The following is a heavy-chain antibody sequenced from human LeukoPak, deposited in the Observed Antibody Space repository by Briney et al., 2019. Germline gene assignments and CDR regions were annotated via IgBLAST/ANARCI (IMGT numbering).Heavy chain of an antibody. J-gene: IGHJ2*01. D-gene: IGHD6-13*01. Sequence: PSETLSLTCTVSGGSISSSSYYWGWIRQPPGKGLEWIGSIYYSGSTYYNPSLKSRVTISVDTSKNQFSLKLSSVTAADTAVYYCARRGYSSSWSYWYFDLWGRGTLVTVSS. V-gene: IGHV4-39*01. CDR1: GGSISSSSYY. CDR3: ARRGYSSSWSYWYFDL. CDR2: IYYSGST.